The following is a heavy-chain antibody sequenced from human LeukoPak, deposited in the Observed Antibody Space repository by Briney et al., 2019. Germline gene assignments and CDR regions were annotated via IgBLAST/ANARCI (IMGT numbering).Heavy chain of an antibody. CDR2: INHSGST. V-gene: IGHV4-34*01. CDR3: ARVVVVVAAMGWFDP. J-gene: IGHJ5*02. Sequence: PSETLSLTCAVYGGSFSGYYWSWIRQPPGKGLKWIGEINHSGSTNYNPSLKSRVTISVDTSKNQFSLKLSSVTAADTAVYYCARVVVVVAAMGWFDPWGQGTLVTVSS. CDR1: GGSFSGYY. D-gene: IGHD2-15*01.